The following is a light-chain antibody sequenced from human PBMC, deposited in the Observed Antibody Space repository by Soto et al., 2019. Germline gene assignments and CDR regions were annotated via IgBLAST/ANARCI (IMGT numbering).Light chain of an antibody. J-gene: IGKJ4*01. CDR2: DSS. CDR3: QQRSNWPLT. Sequence: VLTQSPATLSLSPGERATLSCRASQTVSSFLAWYQQNPGQAPRLLIHDSSDRATGITARFSGSVSGTDFPLTSSSLEPEDVAVYYCQQRSNWPLTFVGGTRVEI. CDR1: QTVSSF. V-gene: IGKV3-11*01.